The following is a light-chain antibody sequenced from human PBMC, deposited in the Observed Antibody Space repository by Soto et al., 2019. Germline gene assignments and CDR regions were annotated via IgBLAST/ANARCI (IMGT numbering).Light chain of an antibody. CDR2: NNA. CDR1: RSNIGSNN. J-gene: IGLJ2*01. CDR3: AAWDDRLNAVV. Sequence: QSVLTQPPSASGTPGQRVTISCSGSRSNIGSNNVNWYQQLPGMAPKYLIYNNAQRPSGVPDRFSGSKSGTSASLAISGLQSEDEADYYCAAWDDRLNAVVFGGGTKLTVL. V-gene: IGLV1-44*01.